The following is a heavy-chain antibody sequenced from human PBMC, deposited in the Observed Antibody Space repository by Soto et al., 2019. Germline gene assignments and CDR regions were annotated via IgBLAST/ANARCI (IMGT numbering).Heavy chain of an antibody. D-gene: IGHD2-2*01. J-gene: IGHJ4*02. V-gene: IGHV3-33*01. CDR2: IWYDGSNK. CDR3: ARDGHERYRIWAYVPATDDERGSFDY. CDR1: GFTFSSYG. Sequence: PGGSLRLSCAASGFTFSSYGMHWVRQAPGKGLEWVAVIWYDGSNKYYADSVKGRFTISRDNSKNPLYLQMNSLRAEDTAVYNCARDGHERYRIWAYVPATDDERGSFDYWGQGTLVTVSS.